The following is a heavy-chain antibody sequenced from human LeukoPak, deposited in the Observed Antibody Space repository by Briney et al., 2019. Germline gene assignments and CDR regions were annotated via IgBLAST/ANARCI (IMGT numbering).Heavy chain of an antibody. CDR1: GYTFTTYG. V-gene: IGHV1-18*01. CDR2: ISAYNGNT. J-gene: IGHJ4*02. CDR3: ARESRARGREFDY. Sequence: ASVKVSCKASGYTFTTYGISWVRQAPGQGLEWMGWISAYNGNTNYAQKFQGRVTMTTDTSTSTAYMELRSLRPDDTAVYYCARESRARGREFDYWGQGTLVTVSS. D-gene: IGHD3-16*01.